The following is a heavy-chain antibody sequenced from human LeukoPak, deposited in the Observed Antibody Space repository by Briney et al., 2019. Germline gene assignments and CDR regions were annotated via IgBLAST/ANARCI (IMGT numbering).Heavy chain of an antibody. Sequence: PGGSLRLSCAASGFTFSSYSMNWVRQAPGKGLEWVSSISSSSSYIYYADSVKGRFTISRDNAKNSLYLQMNSLRAEDTAVYYCARATTPSSSWYRESYYCGMDVWGQGTTVTVSS. V-gene: IGHV3-21*01. CDR1: GFTFSSYS. D-gene: IGHD6-13*01. CDR2: ISSSSSYI. CDR3: ARATTPSSSWYRESYYCGMDV. J-gene: IGHJ6*02.